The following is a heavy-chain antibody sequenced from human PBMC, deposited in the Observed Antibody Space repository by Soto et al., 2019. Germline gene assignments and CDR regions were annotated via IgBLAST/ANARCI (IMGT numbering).Heavy chain of an antibody. CDR3: ARALSGSYYTDY. J-gene: IGHJ4*02. CDR1: GGSFSGYY. V-gene: IGHV4-34*01. D-gene: IGHD1-26*01. CDR2: INHSGST. Sequence: QVQLQQWGAGLLKPSETLSLTCAVYGGSFSGYYWSWIRQPPGKGLEWIGEINHSGSTNYNPSLKSRVTISVDTSKNQFSRKLSSVTAADTAVYYCARALSGSYYTDYWGQGTLVTVSS.